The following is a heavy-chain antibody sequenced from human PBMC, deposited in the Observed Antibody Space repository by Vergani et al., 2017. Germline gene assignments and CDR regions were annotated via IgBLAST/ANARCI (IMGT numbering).Heavy chain of an antibody. CDR1: GFSFPGYA. J-gene: IGHJ4*02. V-gene: IGHV3-23*01. CDR3: TKGSRKYTDYFFDY. CDR2: VSGSSATP. Sequence: EVQLLESGGGLVQPGGSLRLSCEASGFSFPGYAMSWVRQAPGKGLEWVSSVSGSSATPYYADSVKGRFIISRDNSKNTLHLQMNRLRADDTAVYYCTKGSRKYTDYFFDYWGQGTLATVSS. D-gene: IGHD2-15*01.